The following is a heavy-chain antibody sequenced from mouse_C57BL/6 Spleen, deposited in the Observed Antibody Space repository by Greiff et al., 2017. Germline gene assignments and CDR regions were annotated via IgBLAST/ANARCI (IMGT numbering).Heavy chain of an antibody. J-gene: IGHJ2*01. V-gene: IGHV5-16*01. CDR2: INYDGSST. D-gene: IGHD2-3*01. CDR3: ARADGYYCDY. Sequence: EVKLVESEGGLVQPGSSMKLSCTASGFTFSDYYMAWVRQVPEKGLEWVANINYDGSSTYYLDSLKSRFIISRDNAKNILYLQMSSLKSEDTATYYCARADGYYCDYWGQGTTLTVSS. CDR1: GFTFSDYY.